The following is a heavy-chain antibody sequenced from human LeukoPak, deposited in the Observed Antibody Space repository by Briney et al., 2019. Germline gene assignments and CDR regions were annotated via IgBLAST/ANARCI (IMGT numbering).Heavy chain of an antibody. CDR3: ARELAGHLYSSSWYYFDY. D-gene: IGHD6-13*01. CDR2: ISSSSSYI. Sequence: GGSLRLSCAASGFTFSSYSMNWVRQAPGKGLEWVSSISSSSSYIYYADSVKGRFTISRDNAKNSLYLQMNSLRAEDTAVYYCARELAGHLYSSSWYYFDYWGQGTLVTVSS. V-gene: IGHV3-21*01. CDR1: GFTFSSYS. J-gene: IGHJ4*02.